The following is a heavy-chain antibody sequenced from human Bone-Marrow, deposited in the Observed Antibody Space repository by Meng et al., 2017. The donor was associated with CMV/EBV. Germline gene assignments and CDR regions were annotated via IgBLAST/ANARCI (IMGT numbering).Heavy chain of an antibody. V-gene: IGHV1-8*03. CDR3: ARRIAAAGNYYYYYYYGMDV. Sequence: ASVKVSCKASGYTFTSYDINWVRQATGQGLEWMGWMNPNSGNTGYAQKFQGRVTITRNTSISTAYMELSSLRSEDTAVYYCARRIAAAGNYYYYYYYGMDVWGQGTTVTVSS. D-gene: IGHD6-13*01. CDR1: GYTFTSYD. J-gene: IGHJ6*02. CDR2: MNPNSGNT.